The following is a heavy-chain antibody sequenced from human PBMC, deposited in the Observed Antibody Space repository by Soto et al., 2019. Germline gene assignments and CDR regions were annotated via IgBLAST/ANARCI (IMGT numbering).Heavy chain of an antibody. Sequence: ASVKVSCKASGYTFTSYGISWVRQAPGQGLEWMGWISAYNGNTNYAQKLQGRVTMTTDTSTSTAYMELRSLRSDDTAVYYCAIRYDFWSGWWWFDPWGQGTLVTVSS. V-gene: IGHV1-18*01. D-gene: IGHD3-3*01. CDR2: ISAYNGNT. J-gene: IGHJ5*02. CDR3: AIRYDFWSGWWWFDP. CDR1: GYTFTSYG.